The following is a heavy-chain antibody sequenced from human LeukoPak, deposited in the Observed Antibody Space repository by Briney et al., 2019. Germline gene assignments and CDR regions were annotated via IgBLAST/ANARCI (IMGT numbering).Heavy chain of an antibody. CDR2: FDPEDGET. CDR1: GYTFTSYY. D-gene: IGHD3-3*01. CDR3: ATAEYYDFWSGYFYFDY. V-gene: IGHV1-24*01. Sequence: ASVKVSCKASGYTFTSYYMHWVRQAPGKGLEWMGGFDPEDGETIYAQKFQGRVTMTEDASTDTAYMELSSLRSEDTAVYYCATAEYYDFWSGYFYFDYWGQGTLVTVSS. J-gene: IGHJ4*02.